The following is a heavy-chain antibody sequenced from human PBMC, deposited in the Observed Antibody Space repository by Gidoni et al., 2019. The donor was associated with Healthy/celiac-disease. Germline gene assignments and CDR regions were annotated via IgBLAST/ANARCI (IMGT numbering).Heavy chain of an antibody. D-gene: IGHD3-3*01. Sequence: EVQLVESGGGLVQPGRSLRLSCAASGFTFDAYAVHWVRQAPGKGLEWVSGISWNSDSIGYADFVKGRFTISRDNAKNSLYLQMNSLRPEDTALYYCAKDITIFGVITAYGMDVWGQGTTVTVSS. CDR1: GFTFDAYA. CDR3: AKDITIFGVITAYGMDV. J-gene: IGHJ6*02. V-gene: IGHV3-9*01. CDR2: ISWNSDSI.